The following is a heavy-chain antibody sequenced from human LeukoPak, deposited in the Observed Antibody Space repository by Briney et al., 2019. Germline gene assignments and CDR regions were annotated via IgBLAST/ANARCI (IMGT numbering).Heavy chain of an antibody. CDR2: ISSSGNII. D-gene: IGHD1-20*01. CDR3: ARRRYNWNAIDY. Sequence: PGGSLRLSCAASGFTFSDYYMSWIHQAPGKGLEWVSYISSSGNIIYYADSVKGRFTISRDNAKNSLYLQMNSLRAEDTAVYYCARRRYNWNAIDYWGQGTLVTVSS. CDR1: GFTFSDYY. V-gene: IGHV3-11*01. J-gene: IGHJ4*02.